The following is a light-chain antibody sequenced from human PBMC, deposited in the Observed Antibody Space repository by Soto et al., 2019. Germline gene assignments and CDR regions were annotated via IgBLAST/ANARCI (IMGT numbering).Light chain of an antibody. CDR3: QQYNNWPYT. CDR1: QSVSSN. V-gene: IGKV3-15*01. CDR2: GAS. Sequence: EIVMTQSPDTLSVSPGERATLSCRASQSVSSNLAWYQQKPGQAPRLLIYGASTRATGIPARFSGSGSGTEFTLTIRSLKSEDFAVYHCQQYNNWPYTFGQGTKLEIK. J-gene: IGKJ2*01.